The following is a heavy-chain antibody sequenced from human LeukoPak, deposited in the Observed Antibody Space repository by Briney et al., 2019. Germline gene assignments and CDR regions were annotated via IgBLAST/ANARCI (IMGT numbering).Heavy chain of an antibody. CDR1: GFTFSSYG. J-gene: IGHJ4*02. CDR3: WLSFGIAVAGIDY. CDR2: ISYDGSNK. V-gene: IGHV3-30*03. D-gene: IGHD6-19*01. Sequence: GGSLRLSCAASGFTFSSYGMHWVRQAPGKGLEWVAVISYDGSNKYYADSVKGRFAISRDNSKNTLHLQMNSLRAEDTAVYYCWLSFGIAVAGIDYWGQGTLVTVSS.